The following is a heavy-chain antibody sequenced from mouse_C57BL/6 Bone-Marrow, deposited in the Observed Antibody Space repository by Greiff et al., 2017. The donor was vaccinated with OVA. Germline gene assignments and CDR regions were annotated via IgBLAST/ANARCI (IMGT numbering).Heavy chain of an antibody. CDR1: GYTFTSYW. CDR2: IHPNSGST. Sequence: QVQLQQPGAELVKPGASVKLSCKASGYTFTSYWMHWVKQRPGQGLEWIGMIHPNSGSTNYNEKFKSKATLTVDKSSSTAYMQLSSLTSEDSAVYYCAREDYYYGSCAMDYWGQGTSVTVSS. D-gene: IGHD1-1*01. CDR3: AREDYYYGSCAMDY. V-gene: IGHV1-64*01. J-gene: IGHJ4*01.